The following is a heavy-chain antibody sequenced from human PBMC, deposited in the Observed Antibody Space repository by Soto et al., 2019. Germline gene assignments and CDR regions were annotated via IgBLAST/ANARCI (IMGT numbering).Heavy chain of an antibody. V-gene: IGHV1-46*01. J-gene: IGHJ4*02. CDR1: GCTFTRYG. CDR2: INXGGGSX. CDR3: ARGRMVYATYFDY. D-gene: IGHD2-8*01. Sequence: XSVKVSCKASGCTFTRYGISWVRQAPGQRLEWMGIINXGGGSXSYAPKLQGRVXVTKDNSTTTVYIELSSLRSEDTAVYYCARGRMVYATYFDYWGQGTLVTVYS.